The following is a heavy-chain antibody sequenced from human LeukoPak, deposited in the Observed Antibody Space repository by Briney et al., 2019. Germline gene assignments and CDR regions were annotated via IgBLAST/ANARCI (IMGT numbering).Heavy chain of an antibody. CDR2: INPNSGGT. D-gene: IGHD6-13*01. Sequence: PGGSLRLSCAASGFTFSSYAMHWVRQAPGQGLEWMGRINPNSGGTKYAQKFQGRVTMTTDTSINTAYLELSRLRSDDTAVYYCARGYSSSWLDYWGQGTLVTVSS. CDR3: ARGYSSSWLDY. CDR1: GFTFSSYA. V-gene: IGHV1-2*06. J-gene: IGHJ4*02.